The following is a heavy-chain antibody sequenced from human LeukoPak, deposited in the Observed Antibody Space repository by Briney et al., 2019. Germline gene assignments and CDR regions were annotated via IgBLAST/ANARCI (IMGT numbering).Heavy chain of an antibody. J-gene: IGHJ4*02. CDR3: ASPGTTYSSGFDY. V-gene: IGHV5-51*01. CDR2: IHPGDSDT. CDR1: GYSFTSYW. Sequence: GESLKISCKGSGYSFTSYWIGWVRQMPGKGLEWMGIIHPGDSDTRYSPSFQGQVTISADKSISTAYLQWSSLKASDTAMYYCASPGTTYSSGFDYWGQGTLVTVSS. D-gene: IGHD6-19*01.